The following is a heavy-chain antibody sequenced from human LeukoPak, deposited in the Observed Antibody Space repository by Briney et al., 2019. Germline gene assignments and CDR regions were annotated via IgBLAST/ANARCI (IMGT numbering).Heavy chain of an antibody. V-gene: IGHV3-7*01. J-gene: IGHJ4*02. CDR1: GFTFSSYW. CDR2: IKQDGSEK. D-gene: IGHD3-22*01. CDR3: AREADSSGYYFPYYFDY. Sequence: GGSLRLSCAASGFTFSSYWMSWVRQAPGKGLEWVANIKQDGSEKYYVDSVKGRFTISRDNAKNSLYLQMNSLRAEDTPVYYCAREADSSGYYFPYYFDYWGQGTLVTVSS.